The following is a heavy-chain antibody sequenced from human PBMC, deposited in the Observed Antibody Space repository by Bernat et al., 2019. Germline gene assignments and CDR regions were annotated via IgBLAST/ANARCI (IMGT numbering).Heavy chain of an antibody. CDR1: GYTFTSYD. J-gene: IGHJ6*03. D-gene: IGHD2-2*01. CDR3: ARRGKYQLPSPYYYYYMDV. Sequence: QVQLVQSGAEVKKPGASVKVSCKASGYTFTSYDINWVRQATGQGLEWMGWMNPNSGNTGYAQKFQGRDTMTSNTSIRTAYMQRSSLRSEATAVYYCARRGKYQLPSPYYYYYMDVWGKGTTVTVSS. CDR2: MNPNSGNT. V-gene: IGHV1-8*01.